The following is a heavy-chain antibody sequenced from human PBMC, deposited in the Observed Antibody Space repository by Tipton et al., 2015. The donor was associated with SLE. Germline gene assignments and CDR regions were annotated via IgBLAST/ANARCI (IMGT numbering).Heavy chain of an antibody. V-gene: IGHV3-23*01. CDR3: AKDLQQWLAWYYLDY. CDR1: GFTFSSYS. Sequence: GSLRLSCAASGFTFSSYSMNWVRQAPGKGLEWVSAISGSSGSTYYADSVKGRFTISRDNSKNTLYLQMNSLRAEDTAVYYCAKDLQQWLAWYYLDYWGQGTLVTVSS. D-gene: IGHD6-19*01. J-gene: IGHJ4*02. CDR2: ISGSSGST.